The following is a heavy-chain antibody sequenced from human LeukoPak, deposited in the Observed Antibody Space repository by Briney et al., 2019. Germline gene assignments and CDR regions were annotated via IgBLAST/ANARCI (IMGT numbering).Heavy chain of an antibody. CDR3: ARDEYYYDSSGYRRAFDI. Sequence: SVKVSCKASGGTFSSYAISWVRQAPGQGLEWMGGIIPIFGTANYAQKFQGRVTITADKSTSTAYMELSSLRPEDTAVYYCARDEYYYDSSGYRRAFDIWGQGTMVTVFS. J-gene: IGHJ3*02. CDR2: IIPIFGTA. V-gene: IGHV1-69*06. CDR1: GGTFSSYA. D-gene: IGHD3-22*01.